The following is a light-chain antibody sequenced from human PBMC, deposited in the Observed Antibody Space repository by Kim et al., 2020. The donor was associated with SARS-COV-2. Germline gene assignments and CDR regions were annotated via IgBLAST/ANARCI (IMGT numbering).Light chain of an antibody. Sequence: SSELTQDPAVSVALGQTVRITCQGDSLRSYYASWYQQKPGQAPVLVIYGKNNRPSGIPDRFSGSSSGNTASLTITGDQAEDEADYYCNSRDSSGNPNWVFGGGTQLTVL. CDR1: SLRSYY. V-gene: IGLV3-19*01. CDR3: NSRDSSGNPNWV. CDR2: GKN. J-gene: IGLJ3*02.